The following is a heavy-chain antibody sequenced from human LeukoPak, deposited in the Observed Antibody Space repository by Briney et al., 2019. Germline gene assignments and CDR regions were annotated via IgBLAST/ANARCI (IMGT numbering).Heavy chain of an antibody. Sequence: ASVKVSCKASGYTFTSYYMHWVRRAPGQGLEWMGIINPSGGSTSYAQKFQGRVTMTRDTSTSTVYMELSSLRSEDTAVYYCARGHSSGWYVMEYYYGMDVWGQGTTVTVSS. CDR1: GYTFTSYY. CDR2: INPSGGST. D-gene: IGHD6-19*01. V-gene: IGHV1-46*01. CDR3: ARGHSSGWYVMEYYYGMDV. J-gene: IGHJ6*02.